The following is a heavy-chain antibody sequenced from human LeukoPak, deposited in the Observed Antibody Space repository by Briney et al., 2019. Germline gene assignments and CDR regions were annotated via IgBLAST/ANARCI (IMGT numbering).Heavy chain of an antibody. CDR2: INPNSGGT. D-gene: IGHD4-11*01. J-gene: IGHJ4*02. CDR1: GYTFTGYY. V-gene: IGHV1-2*02. Sequence: ASVKVSCKASGYTFTGYYMHWVRQAPGQGLEWMGWINPNSGGTNCAQKFQGRVTMTRDTSISTAYMELSRLRSDDTAVYYCARWMATVTTPDYWGQGTLVTVSS. CDR3: ARWMATVTTPDY.